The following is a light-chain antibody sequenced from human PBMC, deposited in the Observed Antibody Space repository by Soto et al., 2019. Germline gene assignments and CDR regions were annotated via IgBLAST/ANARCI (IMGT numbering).Light chain of an antibody. CDR3: STYTISSTVV. CDR2: DVS. CDR1: SSYISSYNY. Sequence: QSALTQPASVSGSPGQSITISCTTSSSYISSYNYVSWYQQHTGKAPRLIIYDVSSRPSGISNRFSGSKSGNTVSLAISGLQAEDEADYFCSTYTISSTVVFGGGTQVTVL. J-gene: IGLJ2*01. V-gene: IGLV2-14*03.